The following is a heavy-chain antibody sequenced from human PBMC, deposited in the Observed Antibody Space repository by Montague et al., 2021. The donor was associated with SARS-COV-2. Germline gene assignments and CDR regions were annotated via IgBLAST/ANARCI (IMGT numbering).Heavy chain of an antibody. D-gene: IGHD3-16*01. J-gene: IGHJ5*02. Sequence: PALVKPTQTLTLTCTLSGFSLSTNGVGVGWIRQPPGKPLVWLAPIYWDGDKRYSPSLMSRLTISRCTPKNQVVLTMTNMNPVDTATYYCAHRREGATLITEWFDPWGQGTMVTVSS. CDR3: AHRREGATLITEWFDP. CDR2: IYWDGDK. CDR1: GFSLSTNGVG. V-gene: IGHV2-5*02.